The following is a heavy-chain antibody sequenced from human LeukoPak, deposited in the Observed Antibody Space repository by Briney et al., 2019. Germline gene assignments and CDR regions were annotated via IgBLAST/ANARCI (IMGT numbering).Heavy chain of an antibody. J-gene: IGHJ4*02. D-gene: IGHD3-10*01. Sequence: PGGSLRLSCAASGFTFSDHYMDWVRQAPGKGLEWVGRTRNKANSYTTEYAASVKGRFTISRDDSKNSLYLQMNSLKTEDTGVDYCARAVRYGSGSYLLYYFDYWGQGTLVTVSS. CDR1: GFTFSDHY. V-gene: IGHV3-72*01. CDR2: TRNKANSYTT. CDR3: ARAVRYGSGSYLLYYFDY.